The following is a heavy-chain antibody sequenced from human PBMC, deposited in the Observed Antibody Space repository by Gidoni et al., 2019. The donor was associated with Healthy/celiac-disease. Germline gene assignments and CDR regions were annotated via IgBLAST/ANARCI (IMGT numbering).Heavy chain of an antibody. J-gene: IGHJ3*02. Sequence: EVQLVESGGGLVQPGGSLRPSCAASGFTFSSSSMNWVRQAPGKGLEWVSYISSSSSTIYYADSVKGRFTISRDNAKNSLYLQMNSLRAEDTAVYYCARGNRLYHAFDIWGQGTMVTVSS. CDR3: ARGNRLYHAFDI. V-gene: IGHV3-48*01. D-gene: IGHD2-2*02. CDR1: GFTFSSSS. CDR2: ISSSSSTI.